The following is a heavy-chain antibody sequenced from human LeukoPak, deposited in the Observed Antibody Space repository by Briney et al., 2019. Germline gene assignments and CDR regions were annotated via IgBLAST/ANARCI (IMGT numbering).Heavy chain of an antibody. CDR3: ARQSISGSSLSYFDY. V-gene: IGHV4-59*01. D-gene: IGHD3-22*01. CDR2: IYDSGST. CDR1: GGSISSYY. Sequence: SETLSLTCTVSGGSISSYYWSWIRQPPGKGLEWIGNIYDSGSTNYNPSLKSRLTISVDASKNQCSLKLSSVTAADTAVYYCARQSISGSSLSYFDYWGQGTLVNVSS. J-gene: IGHJ4*02.